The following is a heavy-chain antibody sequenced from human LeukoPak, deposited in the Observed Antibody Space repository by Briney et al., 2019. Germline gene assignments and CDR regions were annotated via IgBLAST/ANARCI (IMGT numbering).Heavy chain of an antibody. Sequence: ASVKVSCKASGYTFTSYGISWVRQAPGQGLEWMGWISAYNGNTNYAQKLQGRVTMTTDTSTSTAYMELRSLRPDDTAVYYCARTTHYDFWSGYYTGGFNNWFDPWGQGTLVTVSS. D-gene: IGHD3-3*01. J-gene: IGHJ5*02. CDR3: ARTTHYDFWSGYYTGGFNNWFDP. CDR1: GYTFTSYG. V-gene: IGHV1-18*01. CDR2: ISAYNGNT.